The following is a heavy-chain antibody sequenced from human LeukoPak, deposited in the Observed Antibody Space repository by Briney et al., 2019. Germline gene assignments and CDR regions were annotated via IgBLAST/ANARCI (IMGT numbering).Heavy chain of an antibody. D-gene: IGHD1-20*01. Sequence: SVKVSCKASGGTFSSYAISWVRQAPGQGLEWMGGIIPIFGTANYAQKFQGRVTITADESRSTAYMELSSLRSEDTAVYYCARDSDNWNYFDYWGQGTLVTVSS. CDR1: GGTFSSYA. J-gene: IGHJ4*02. V-gene: IGHV1-69*13. CDR2: IIPIFGTA. CDR3: ARDSDNWNYFDY.